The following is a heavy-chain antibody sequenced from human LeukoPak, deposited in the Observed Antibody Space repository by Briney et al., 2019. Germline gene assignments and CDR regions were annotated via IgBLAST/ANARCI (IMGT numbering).Heavy chain of an antibody. V-gene: IGHV4-31*03. D-gene: IGHD5-12*01. J-gene: IGHJ6*04. Sequence: SETLSLTGTVSGGSISSGGYYWSWIRQHPGKGLEWIGYIYYSGSTYYNPSLKSRVTISVDTSKNQFSLKLSSVTAADTAVYYCARAPPPYSPYYYYYGMDVWGKGTTVTVSS. CDR2: IYYSGST. CDR3: ARAPPPYSPYYYYYGMDV. CDR1: GGSISSGGYY.